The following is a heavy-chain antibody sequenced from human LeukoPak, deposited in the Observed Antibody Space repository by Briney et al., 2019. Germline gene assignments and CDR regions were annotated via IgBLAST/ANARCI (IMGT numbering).Heavy chain of an antibody. CDR2: IYYSGST. CDR3: ARDLGNSYDY. V-gene: IGHV4-59*01. CDR1: GGSISSYY. Sequence: KPSEILSLTCTVSGGSISSYYWSWIRQPPGKGLEWIGYIYYSGSTNYNPSLKSRVTISVDTSKNQFSLKLSSVTAADTAAYYCARDLGNSYDYWGQGTLVTVSS. J-gene: IGHJ4*02.